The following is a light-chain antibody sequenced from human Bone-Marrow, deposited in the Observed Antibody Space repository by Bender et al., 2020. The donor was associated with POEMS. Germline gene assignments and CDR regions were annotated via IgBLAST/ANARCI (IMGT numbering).Light chain of an antibody. CDR3: CSFAGNFIWM. CDR2: EGT. CDR1: RSDIGTYTL. Sequence: QSALTQPDSVSGSPGQSVTISCTGSRSDIGTYTLVSWYQQRPGEVPTLLIYEGTKRPSGISSRFSGSQSGNTASLTISGLQAEDEAAYYCCSFAGNFIWMFGGGTKLTVL. J-gene: IGLJ3*02. V-gene: IGLV2-23*01.